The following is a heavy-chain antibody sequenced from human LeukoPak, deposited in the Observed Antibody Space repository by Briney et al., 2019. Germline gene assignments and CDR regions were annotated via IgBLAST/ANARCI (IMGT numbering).Heavy chain of an antibody. CDR1: GFTFSTYS. CDR2: ISSSSSTI. V-gene: IGHV3-48*02. CDR3: ARVGSSGDFDY. J-gene: IGHJ4*02. Sequence: GGSLRLSCAASGFTFSTYSMSWVRQAPGKGLEWVSYISSSSSTIHYADSVKGRLTISRDNAKNSLHLQMNSLSDEDTAVYFCARVGSSGDFDYWGQGTLVTVSS. D-gene: IGHD3-10*01.